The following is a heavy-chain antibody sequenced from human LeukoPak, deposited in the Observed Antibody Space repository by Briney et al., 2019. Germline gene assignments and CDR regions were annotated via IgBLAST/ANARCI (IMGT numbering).Heavy chain of an antibody. Sequence: SETLSLTCAVSGGSISSSSYYWGWIRQPPGKGLEWIGSIYYSGSTYYHPSLKSRVTISVDTSKNQFSLKLSSVTAADPAVYYCARHGPGEWELNYWGQGTLVTVSS. J-gene: IGHJ4*02. CDR3: ARHGPGEWELNY. D-gene: IGHD1-26*01. CDR2: IYYSGST. CDR1: GGSISSSSYY. V-gene: IGHV4-39*01.